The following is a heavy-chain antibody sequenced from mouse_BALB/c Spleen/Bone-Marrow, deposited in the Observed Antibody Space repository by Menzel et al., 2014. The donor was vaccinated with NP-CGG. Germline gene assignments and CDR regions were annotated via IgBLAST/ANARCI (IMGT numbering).Heavy chain of an antibody. D-gene: IGHD1-1*01. V-gene: IGHV2-9*02. Sequence: QVQLKQSGPGLVAPSQSLSITCTVSGFSLTSYGVHWVRQPPGKGLVWLGVIWAGGSTNYNSALMSRLSISKDNSKSQVFLKMNSLQTDDTAMYYCARDYYGSLYAMDYWGQGTSVTVSS. CDR2: IWAGGST. CDR3: ARDYYGSLYAMDY. J-gene: IGHJ4*01. CDR1: GFSLTSYG.